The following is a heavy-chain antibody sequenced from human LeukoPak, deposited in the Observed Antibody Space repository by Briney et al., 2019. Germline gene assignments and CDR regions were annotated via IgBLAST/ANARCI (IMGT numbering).Heavy chain of an antibody. J-gene: IGHJ4*02. CDR3: AKYDYGGNPNEYYFDY. D-gene: IGHD4-23*01. CDR1: GFTFSSYA. CDR2: IGDNGDST. V-gene: IGHV3-23*01. Sequence: QSGGSLRLSGAASGFTFSSYAMSWVRQAPGKGLEWVSTIGDNGDSTYYADSVKGRFTISRDNSKNTLDLQMNSLRAQDTAVYYCAKYDYGGNPNEYYFDYWGQGTLVTVSS.